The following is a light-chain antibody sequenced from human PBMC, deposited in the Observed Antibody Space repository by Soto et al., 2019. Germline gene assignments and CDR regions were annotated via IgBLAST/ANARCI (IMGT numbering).Light chain of an antibody. V-gene: IGLV1-40*01. J-gene: IGLJ1*01. CDR2: GNS. CDR1: SSNIGAGYD. Sequence: QAVVTQPPSVSGAAGQRVTISCTGSSSNIGAGYDVHWYQQLPGTAPKLLIYGNSNRPSGVPDRFSGSKSGTSASLAITGLQAEDEADYYCQSYDSSLSGSGVFGTGTKVTVL. CDR3: QSYDSSLSGSGV.